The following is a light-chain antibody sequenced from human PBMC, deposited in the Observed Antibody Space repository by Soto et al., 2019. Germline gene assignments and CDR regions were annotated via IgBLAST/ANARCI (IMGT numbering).Light chain of an antibody. CDR2: EVT. CDR1: RRDVGGYNY. Sequence: QSALTQPASVSGSPGQSITISCTGTRRDVGGYNYVSWYQQYPGKSPKLLIYEVTHRPPGVSNRFSGSKSGNTASLTISGLQAADEADYYCSSYTISNTLPFVFGTGTKLTVL. J-gene: IGLJ1*01. CDR3: SSYTISNTLPFV. V-gene: IGLV2-14*01.